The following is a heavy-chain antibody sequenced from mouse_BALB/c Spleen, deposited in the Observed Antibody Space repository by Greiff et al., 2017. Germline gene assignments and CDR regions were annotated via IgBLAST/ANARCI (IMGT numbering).Heavy chain of an antibody. CDR1: GFTFSDYY. Sequence: EVNVVESGGGLVKPGGSLKLSCAASGFTFSDYYMYWVRQTPEKRLEWVATISDGGSYTYYPDSVKGRFTISRDNAKNNLYLQMSSLKSEDTAMYYCAGGNPFAYWVQGTLVTVSA. D-gene: IGHD2-1*01. J-gene: IGHJ3*01. V-gene: IGHV5-4*02. CDR3: AGGNPFAY. CDR2: ISDGGSYT.